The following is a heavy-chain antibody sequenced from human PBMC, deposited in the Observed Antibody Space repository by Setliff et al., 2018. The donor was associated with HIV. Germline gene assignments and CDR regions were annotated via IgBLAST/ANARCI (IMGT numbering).Heavy chain of an antibody. CDR2: IYASGST. J-gene: IGHJ4*02. Sequence: PSETLSLTCTVSGGSLNTYYWTWIRQPAGKGLEWIGRIYASGSTNYNPSLKSRVTMSVDTSKSQFSLRLSSLTAADTAVYYCARVIQSNSCPFDSWGQGTPVTVSS. V-gene: IGHV4-4*07. D-gene: IGHD2-21*01. CDR3: ARVIQSNSCPFDS. CDR1: GGSLNTYY.